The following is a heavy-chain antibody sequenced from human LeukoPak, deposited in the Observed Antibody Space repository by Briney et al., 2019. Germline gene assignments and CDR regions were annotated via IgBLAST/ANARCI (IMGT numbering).Heavy chain of an antibody. V-gene: IGHV4-34*01. Sequence: SETLSLTCAVYGGSFSGYYWSWIRQPPGKGLEWIGEINHSGTTNYNPSLKSRVTISVDTSKNQFSLKLSSVTAADTAVYYFARGSSWSIGYWGEGKLVTVSS. CDR1: GGSFSGYY. D-gene: IGHD6-13*01. CDR2: INHSGTT. CDR3: ARGSSWSIGY. J-gene: IGHJ4*02.